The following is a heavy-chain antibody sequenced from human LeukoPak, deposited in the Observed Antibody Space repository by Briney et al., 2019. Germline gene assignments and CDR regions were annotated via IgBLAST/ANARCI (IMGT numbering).Heavy chain of an antibody. Sequence: PGGSLRLSCAASGFTFNNYGMHWVRQAPGKGLEWVAFIRYDGTNKYYADSVKGRFTISRDNSKNTLFLQMNSLRAEDTALYYCARVVIDAFDIWGQGTKVTVSS. J-gene: IGHJ3*02. CDR3: ARVVIDAFDI. CDR1: GFTFNNYG. D-gene: IGHD3-22*01. V-gene: IGHV3-30*02. CDR2: IRYDGTNK.